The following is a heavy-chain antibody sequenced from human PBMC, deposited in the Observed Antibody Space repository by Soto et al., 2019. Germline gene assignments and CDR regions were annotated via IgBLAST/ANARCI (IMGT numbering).Heavy chain of an antibody. V-gene: IGHV1-46*01. Sequence: ASVKVSCKASGYTFTSYYMHWVRQAPGQGLEWMGIINPSGGSTSYAQKFQGRVTMTRDTSISTAYMELSRLRSDDTAVYYCARALGRGYYSYGMDVWRQGTTVTVSS. J-gene: IGHJ6*02. CDR3: ARALGRGYYSYGMDV. CDR2: INPSGGST. CDR1: GYTFTSYY. D-gene: IGHD2-15*01.